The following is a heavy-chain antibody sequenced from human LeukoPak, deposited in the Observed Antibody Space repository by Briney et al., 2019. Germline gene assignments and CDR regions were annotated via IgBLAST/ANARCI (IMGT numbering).Heavy chain of an antibody. CDR3: CGTYDSSGYYWKFDP. Sequence: SETLSLTCTVAGGSISTHYWSWIRQPPGKGLEWIGYIYYSGSTNYNPSLKSRVTISVDTSKNQFSLKLSSVTAADTAVYYCCGTYDSSGYYWKFDPWGQGTLVTVSS. D-gene: IGHD3-22*01. V-gene: IGHV4-59*11. CDR2: IYYSGST. J-gene: IGHJ5*02. CDR1: GGSISTHY.